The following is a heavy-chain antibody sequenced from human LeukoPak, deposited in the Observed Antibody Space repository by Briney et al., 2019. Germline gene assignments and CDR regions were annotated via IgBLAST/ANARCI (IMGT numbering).Heavy chain of an antibody. V-gene: IGHV1-18*01. CDR2: ISAYNGNT. D-gene: IGHD3-10*01. CDR3: ASIDINYYGSGSYYN. CDR1: GYTFTSYG. J-gene: IGHJ4*02. Sequence: ASVKVSCKASGYTFTSYGISWVRQAPGRGLEWMGWISAYNGNTNYAQKLQGRVTMTTDTSTSTAYMELRSLRSDDTAVYYCASIDINYYGSGSYYNWGQGTLVTVSS.